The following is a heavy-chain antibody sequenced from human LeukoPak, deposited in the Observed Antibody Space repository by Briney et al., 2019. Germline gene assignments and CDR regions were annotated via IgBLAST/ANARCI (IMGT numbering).Heavy chain of an antibody. CDR2: IISSSSVI. V-gene: IGHV3-48*01. D-gene: IGHD5-18*01. J-gene: IGHJ2*01. CDR1: GFTFSSYS. Sequence: GGSLRLSCATSGFTFSSYSMNWVRQAPGKGLEWISYIISSSSVIYYADSVKGRFTTSRDNAKSSLYLQMNSLRAEDTAVYYCAREHSYIYGSQFFDLWGRGTLVIVSS. CDR3: AREHSYIYGSQFFDL.